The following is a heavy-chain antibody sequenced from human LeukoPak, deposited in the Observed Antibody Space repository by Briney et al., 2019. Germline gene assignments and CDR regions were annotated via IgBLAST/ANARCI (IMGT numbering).Heavy chain of an antibody. CDR3: TRDRGGQPVYFQR. D-gene: IGHD1-14*01. CDR2: IRSKAYGGTT. Sequence: GVSLRLSCTASGFTFDDYAMSWVRQAPGKGLEWVGFIRSKAYGGTTEYAASVKGRFTISRDDSKSIAYLQMNSLKTEDTAVYYCTRDRGGQPVYFQRWGQGTLVTVSS. J-gene: IGHJ1*01. V-gene: IGHV3-49*04. CDR1: GFTFDDYA.